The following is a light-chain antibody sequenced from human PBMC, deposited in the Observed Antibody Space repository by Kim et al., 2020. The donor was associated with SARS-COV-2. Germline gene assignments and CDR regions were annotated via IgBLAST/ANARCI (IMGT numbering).Light chain of an antibody. CDR2: DAT. CDR1: QNINSW. CDR3: QQYSSYSYS. Sequence: SAYVGDTVTINCRASQNINSWLAWYQQKPGKAPKFLIYDATDLRSGVPSRFRGRGSGTQFTLTISGLQPDDFATYYCQQYSSYSYSFGQGTKLEI. J-gene: IGKJ2*01. V-gene: IGKV1-5*01.